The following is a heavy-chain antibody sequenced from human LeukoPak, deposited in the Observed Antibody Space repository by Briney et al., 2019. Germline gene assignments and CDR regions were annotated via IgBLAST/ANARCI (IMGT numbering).Heavy chain of an antibody. CDR2: LHSGGST. D-gene: IGHD3-16*01. Sequence: GGSLRLSCAASGFIVSNNYMSWVRQAPGKGLEWVSVLHSGGSTYYADSVKGRFTISRDNSKNTVYLQMNRLRAEDTAVYYCARGGGLDVWGQGATVTVSS. CDR3: ARGGGLDV. V-gene: IGHV3-53*01. CDR1: GFIVSNNY. J-gene: IGHJ6*02.